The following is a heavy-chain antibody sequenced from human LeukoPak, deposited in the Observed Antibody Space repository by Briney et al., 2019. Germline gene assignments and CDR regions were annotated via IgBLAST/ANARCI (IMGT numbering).Heavy chain of an antibody. V-gene: IGHV3-7*01. CDR1: GFTIGSYW. CDR2: IRQDGSEK. Sequence: GGSLRLSCAGSGFTIGSYWMSWVRQAPGKGLEWVADIRQDGSEKYYVDSVKGRLTISRDNAKNSLYLQMNSLRAEDTGIYYCARAGYYGDDAFDLWGQGTMVTLSS. D-gene: IGHD2/OR15-2a*01. J-gene: IGHJ3*01. CDR3: ARAGYYGDDAFDL.